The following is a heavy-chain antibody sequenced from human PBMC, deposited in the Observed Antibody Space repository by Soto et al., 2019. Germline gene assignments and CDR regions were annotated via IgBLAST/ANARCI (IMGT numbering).Heavy chain of an antibody. V-gene: IGHV3-30*18. D-gene: IGHD3-22*01. J-gene: IGHJ4*02. Sequence: GGSLRLSCAASGFTFSSYGMHWVRQAPGKGLEWVAVISYDGSNKYYADSVKGRFTISRDNSKNTLYLQMNSLRAEDTAVYYCAKDRYYDSSGYYYFDYWGQGTLVTVSS. CDR1: GFTFSSYG. CDR2: ISYDGSNK. CDR3: AKDRYYDSSGYYYFDY.